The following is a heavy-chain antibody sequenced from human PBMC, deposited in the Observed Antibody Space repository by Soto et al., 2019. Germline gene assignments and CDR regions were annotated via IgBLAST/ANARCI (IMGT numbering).Heavy chain of an antibody. J-gene: IGHJ4*02. CDR1: GGSISSGGYY. Sequence: SETLSLTCTVSGGSISSGGYYWSWIRQHPGKGLEWIGYIYYSGSTYYNPSLKSRVTISVDTSKNQFSLKLSSVTAADTAVYYCARVGGPPREYYFDYWGQGTLVTVSS. CDR3: ARVGGPPREYYFDY. V-gene: IGHV4-31*03. CDR2: IYYSGST. D-gene: IGHD3-16*01.